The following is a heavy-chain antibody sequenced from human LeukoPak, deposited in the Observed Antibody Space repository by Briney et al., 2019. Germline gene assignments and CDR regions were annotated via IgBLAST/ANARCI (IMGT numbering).Heavy chain of an antibody. CDR1: GFTFSSYA. J-gene: IGHJ4*02. D-gene: IGHD3-10*01. V-gene: IGHV3-30*04. Sequence: PGGSLGLSCAASGFTFSSYAMHWVRQAPGKGLEWVAVISYDGSNKYYADSVKGRFTISRDNSKNTLYLQMNSLRAEDTAVYYCARDFGSYIDYWGQGTLVTVSS. CDR3: ARDFGSYIDY. CDR2: ISYDGSNK.